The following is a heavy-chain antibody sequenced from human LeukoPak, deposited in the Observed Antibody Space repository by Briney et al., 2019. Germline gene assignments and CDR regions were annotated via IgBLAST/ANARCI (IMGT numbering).Heavy chain of an antibody. CDR1: GGSISTYY. CDR3: ARGGVPGGFYGSFDY. Sequence: SETLSLTCTVSGGSISTYYWSWMRQPPGRGLEWIGYIYYSGSTNHNPSLQSRVTISVDTSKNQFSLKLNSVTAADPAVYYCARGGVPGGFYGSFDYWGQGTLVSVSS. V-gene: IGHV4-59*01. CDR2: IYYSGST. D-gene: IGHD3-3*01. J-gene: IGHJ4*02.